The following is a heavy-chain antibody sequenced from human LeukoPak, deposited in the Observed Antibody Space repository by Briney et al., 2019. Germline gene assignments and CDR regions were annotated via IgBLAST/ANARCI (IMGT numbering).Heavy chain of an antibody. CDR3: TRGTGSYYSLGY. D-gene: IGHD3-10*01. CDR2: INSDGSST. J-gene: IGHJ4*02. Sequence: GGSLRRSCAVSGFTFSSYWMHWLRQAPGKGRVWVSRINSDGSSTIYADSVQGRFTISRDNAKNTLYLQMNSLRAEDTAVYFCTRGTGSYYSLGYWGQGTLVTVSS. CDR1: GFTFSSYW. V-gene: IGHV3-74*01.